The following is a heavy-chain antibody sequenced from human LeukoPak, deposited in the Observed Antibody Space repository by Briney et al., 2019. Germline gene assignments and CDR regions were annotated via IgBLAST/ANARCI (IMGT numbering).Heavy chain of an antibody. CDR1: GGSISSGSYS. V-gene: IGHV4-61*02. Sequence: SQTLSLTCTVSGGSISSGSYSWGWIRQPAGKGLEWIGRIYTSGSTNYNPSLKSRVTISVDTSKNQFSLKLSSVTAADTAVYYCARTPYYYYYYMDVWGKGTTVTVSS. CDR3: ARTPYYYYYYMDV. CDR2: IYTSGST. J-gene: IGHJ6*03.